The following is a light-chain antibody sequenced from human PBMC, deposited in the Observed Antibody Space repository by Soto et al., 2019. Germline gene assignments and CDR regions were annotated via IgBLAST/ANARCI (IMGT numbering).Light chain of an antibody. CDR1: SSNIGTGYD. V-gene: IGLV1-40*01. CDR2: DNN. Sequence: QSVLTQPPSVSGAPGQRVTISCTGSSSNIGTGYDVHWYHQLPGTAPKLLIYDNNNRPSGVPDRFSGSKSGTSASLAITGLQAEDEADYYRQSYDSSLKRVVFGGGTKLTVL. CDR3: QSYDSSLKRVV. J-gene: IGLJ3*02.